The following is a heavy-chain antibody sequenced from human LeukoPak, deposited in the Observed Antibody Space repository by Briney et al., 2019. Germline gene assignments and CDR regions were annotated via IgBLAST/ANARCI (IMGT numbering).Heavy chain of an antibody. CDR3: AREAFTRWLQPGWFDP. J-gene: IGHJ5*02. V-gene: IGHV4-34*01. CDR1: GGSFSGYY. Sequence: SETLSLTCAVYGGSFSGYYWSWIRQPPGKGLEWIGEINHSGSTNYNPSLKSRVTISVDTSKNQFSLKLSSVTAADTAVYYCAREAFTRWLQPGWFDPWGQGTLVTVSS. CDR2: INHSGST. D-gene: IGHD5-24*01.